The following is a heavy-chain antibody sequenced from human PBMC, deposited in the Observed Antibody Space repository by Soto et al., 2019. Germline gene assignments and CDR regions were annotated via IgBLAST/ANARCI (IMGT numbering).Heavy chain of an antibody. CDR3: SRYDVYGSGGSSYGVPMDV. Sequence: EVQLVESGGDLVQPGGSLSLSCAATGFTVSSHYMNWVRQAPGKGLEWVSLIQSGGSTFYADSVKGRFTISRDYSKTTLFLQMNSLGVQDTAMYYCSRYDVYGSGGSSYGVPMDVCGRGTTVTVSS. CDR2: IQSGGST. CDR1: GFTVSSHY. J-gene: IGHJ6*03. D-gene: IGHD2-15*01. V-gene: IGHV3-66*01.